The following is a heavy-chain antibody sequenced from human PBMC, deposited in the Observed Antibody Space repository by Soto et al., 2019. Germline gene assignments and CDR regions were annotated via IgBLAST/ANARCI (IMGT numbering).Heavy chain of an antibody. CDR2: INSDGSST. V-gene: IGHV3-74*01. CDR1: GFTFSSYW. CDR3: ARGSDILTGYAPEAFDI. D-gene: IGHD3-9*01. J-gene: IGHJ3*02. Sequence: EVQLVESGGGLVQPGGSLRLSCAASGFTFSSYWMHWVRQAPGKGLVWVSRINSDGSSTSYADSVKGRFTISRDNAKNTLYLKMNSLRAEDTAVYYCARGSDILTGYAPEAFDIWGQGTMVTVSS.